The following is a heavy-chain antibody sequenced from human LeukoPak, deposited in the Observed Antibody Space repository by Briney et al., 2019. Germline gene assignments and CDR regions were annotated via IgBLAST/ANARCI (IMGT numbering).Heavy chain of an antibody. CDR1: GFTFTTYW. V-gene: IGHV3-7*01. CDR3: AKVAKYYYGSETYYSFEH. Sequence: GGSLRLSCAASGFTFTTYWMSWVRQAPGKGLEWVANIKQDGTEKYYVDSVKGRFTISRDNAKNSLYLQMNSLRVEDTAVYYCAKVAKYYYGSETYYSFEHWGQGTPVTASP. J-gene: IGHJ4*02. CDR2: IKQDGTEK. D-gene: IGHD3-10*01.